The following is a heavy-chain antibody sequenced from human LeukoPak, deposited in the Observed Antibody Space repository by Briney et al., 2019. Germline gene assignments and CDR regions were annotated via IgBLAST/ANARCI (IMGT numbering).Heavy chain of an antibody. J-gene: IGHJ4*02. Sequence: SETLSLTCAVYGGSFRGYYWSWIRQPPGKGLEWIGEINHSGSTNYNPSLKSRVTISVDTSKNQFSLKLSSVTAADTAVYYCARLVWSGPVDYWGQGTLVTVSS. D-gene: IGHD3-3*01. CDR1: GGSFRGYY. V-gene: IGHV4-34*01. CDR3: ARLVWSGPVDY. CDR2: INHSGST.